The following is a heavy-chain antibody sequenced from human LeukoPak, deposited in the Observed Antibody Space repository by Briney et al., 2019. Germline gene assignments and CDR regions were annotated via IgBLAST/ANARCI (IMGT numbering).Heavy chain of an antibody. CDR3: ARDRDWMLYDY. CDR1: GFTFSTYV. CDR2: ISHDGNSK. J-gene: IGHJ4*02. V-gene: IGHV3-33*01. Sequence: GTSLRLSCAGSGFTFSTYVMHWVRQVPGKGLEWVARISHDGNSKFYADSVKGRFTISRDNTKNTLSLEMYSLRAEDTAMYYCARDRDWMLYDYWGQGTLVTVSS. D-gene: IGHD3-9*01.